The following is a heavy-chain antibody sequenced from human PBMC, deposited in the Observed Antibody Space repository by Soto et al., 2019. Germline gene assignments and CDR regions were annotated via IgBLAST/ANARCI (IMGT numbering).Heavy chain of an antibody. J-gene: IGHJ5*02. V-gene: IGHV3-23*01. CDR3: AKQSSPEGWFDP. CDR2: VTITGGSA. Sequence: GSLRLSCAASAFTFNTYGVSWVRQAPGKGLEWVSTVTITGGSAYYADSVQGRFSISRDRSNYTVSLLLSSLRVDDTAIYYCAKQSSPEGWFDPWGQGTLVTV. CDR1: AFTFNTYG. D-gene: IGHD6-19*01.